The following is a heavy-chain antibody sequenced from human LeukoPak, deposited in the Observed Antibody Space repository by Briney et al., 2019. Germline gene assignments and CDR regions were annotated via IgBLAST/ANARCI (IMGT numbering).Heavy chain of an antibody. CDR2: IYYSGST. V-gene: IGHV4-59*01. J-gene: IGHJ4*02. CDR3: ARDVVGTNYFDY. D-gene: IGHD2-21*01. CDR1: GGSISSYY. Sequence: SETLSLTCTVSGGSISSYYWSWIRQPPGKGLEWIGYIYYSGSTNYNPSLKSRVTISVDTSTNQFSPKLSSVTAAETPVYYCARDVVGTNYFDYWGQGTLVTVSS.